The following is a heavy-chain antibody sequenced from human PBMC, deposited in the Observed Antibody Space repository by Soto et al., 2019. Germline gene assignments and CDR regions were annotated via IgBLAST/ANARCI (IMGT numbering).Heavy chain of an antibody. J-gene: IGHJ4*02. CDR1: GFTFSSYW. Sequence: GGSLRLSCAASGFTFSSYWMSWVRQAPGKGLEWVANIKQDGSEKYYVDSVKGRFTISRDNAKNSLYLQMNSLRAEDTAVYYCAREVEYYDFWSGYYSAHYYFDYWGQGTLVTVSS. V-gene: IGHV3-7*01. CDR2: IKQDGSEK. CDR3: AREVEYYDFWSGYYSAHYYFDY. D-gene: IGHD3-3*01.